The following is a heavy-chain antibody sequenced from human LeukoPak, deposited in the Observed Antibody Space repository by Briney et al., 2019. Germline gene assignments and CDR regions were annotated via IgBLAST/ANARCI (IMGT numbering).Heavy chain of an antibody. J-gene: IGHJ4*02. CDR1: GGSIRSGSYY. Sequence: TSETLSFTCTVSGGSIRSGSYYWNWIRQPAGKGLEWIGRMYTSGSTNYNPSLKSRVTISVDTSKNQFSLKLSSVTAADTAVYYCARTASGYYLFDYWGQGTLVTVSS. D-gene: IGHD3-22*01. CDR2: MYTSGST. V-gene: IGHV4-61*02. CDR3: ARTASGYYLFDY.